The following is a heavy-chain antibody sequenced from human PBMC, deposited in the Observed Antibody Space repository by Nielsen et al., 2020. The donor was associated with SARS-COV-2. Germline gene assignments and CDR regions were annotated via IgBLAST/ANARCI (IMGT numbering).Heavy chain of an antibody. CDR1: GGSISSSSYY. CDR2: IYHSGST. V-gene: IGHV4-39*07. J-gene: IGHJ4*02. CDR3: ARGTSRPAAADLDY. D-gene: IGHD6-13*01. Sequence: SETLSLTCTVSGGSISSSSYYWGWIRQPPGKGLVWIGSIYHSGSTYYNPSLKSRVTISVDTSKNQFSLKLSSVTAADTAVYYCARGTSRPAAADLDYWGQGTLVTVSS.